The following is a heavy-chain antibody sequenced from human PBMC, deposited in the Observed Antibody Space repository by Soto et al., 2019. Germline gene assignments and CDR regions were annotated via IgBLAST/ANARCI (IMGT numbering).Heavy chain of an antibody. CDR3: ASPKYSYSYLSYYYYGMDV. CDR2: IIPIFGTA. V-gene: IGHV1-69*13. J-gene: IGHJ6*02. Sequence: SVKVSCKASGVAFSSYAISWVRQAPGQGLEWMGGIIPIFGTANYAQKFQGRVTITADESTSTAYMELSSLRSEDTAVYYCASPKYSYSYLSYYYYGMDVWGQGTTVTVSS. CDR1: GVAFSSYA. D-gene: IGHD5-18*01.